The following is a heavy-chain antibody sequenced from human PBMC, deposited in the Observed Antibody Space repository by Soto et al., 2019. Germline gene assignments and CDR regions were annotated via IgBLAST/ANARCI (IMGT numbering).Heavy chain of an antibody. D-gene: IGHD3-10*01. CDR3: ARGLYGSGSYAFDI. V-gene: IGHV1-69*01. Sequence: QVQLVQSGAEVKKPGSSVKVSCKASGGTFSSYAISWVRQAPGQGLEWMGGIIPIFGTANYAQKFQGRVTITADESTSTAYMELSILRSEDTAVYYCARGLYGSGSYAFDIWCQGTMVTVSS. CDR1: GGTFSSYA. J-gene: IGHJ3*02. CDR2: IIPIFGTA.